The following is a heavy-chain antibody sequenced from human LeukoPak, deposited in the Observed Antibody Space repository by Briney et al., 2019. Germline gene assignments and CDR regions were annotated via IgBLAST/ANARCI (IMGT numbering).Heavy chain of an antibody. CDR1: GGTFSSYA. D-gene: IGHD3-22*01. CDR3: ARSRIVVVDAFDI. V-gene: IGHV1-69*01. Sequence: SVKVSCKASGGTFSSYAISWVRQAPGQGLEWMGGIIPIFGTANYAQKFQGRVTITADESTSTAYMELSSLRSEDTAVYYCARSRIVVVDAFDIWGQGTMVTVSS. J-gene: IGHJ3*02. CDR2: IIPIFGTA.